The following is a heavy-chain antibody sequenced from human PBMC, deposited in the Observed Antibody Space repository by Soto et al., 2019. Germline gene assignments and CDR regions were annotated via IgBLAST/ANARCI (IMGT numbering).Heavy chain of an antibody. D-gene: IGHD3-10*01. CDR3: AKCRGYYGSGSYFY. CDR2: ISGSGGST. J-gene: IGHJ4*02. CDR1: GFTFSSYA. Sequence: GGSLRLSSTASGFTFSSYAMSWVRQAPGKGLEWVSAISGSGGSTYYADSVKGRFTISRDNSKNTLYLQMNSLRAEDTAVYYCAKCRGYYGSGSYFYWGQGTLVTVSS. V-gene: IGHV3-23*01.